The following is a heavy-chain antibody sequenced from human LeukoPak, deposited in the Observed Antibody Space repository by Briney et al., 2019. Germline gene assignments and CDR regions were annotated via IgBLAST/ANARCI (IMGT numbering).Heavy chain of an antibody. V-gene: IGHV4-39*01. J-gene: IGHJ5*02. D-gene: IGHD5-12*01. Sequence: SETLSLTCTVSGGSISSSSYYWGWIRQPPGKGLEWIGSIYYSGSTYYNPPLKSRVTISVDTSKNQFSLKLSSVTAADTAVYYCARGIVATVPRFDPWGQGTLVTVSS. CDR3: ARGIVATVPRFDP. CDR2: IYYSGST. CDR1: GGSISSSSYY.